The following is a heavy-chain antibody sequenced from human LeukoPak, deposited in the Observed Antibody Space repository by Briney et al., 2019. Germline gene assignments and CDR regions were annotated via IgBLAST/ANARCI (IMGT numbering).Heavy chain of an antibody. CDR1: GITFSNSA. CDR2: ITKSGDQT. V-gene: IGHV3-23*01. CDR3: VKSAGKDGYRDVFDI. J-gene: IGHJ3*02. D-gene: IGHD5-24*01. Sequence: GGSLRLSCVPSGITFSNSALSWVRQAPGKGLEWVSTITKSGDQTHYADSVRGLFTISRDIFKNTLYLQMDSLRAEDTAVYHCVKSAGKDGYRDVFDIWGQGTVVTVSS.